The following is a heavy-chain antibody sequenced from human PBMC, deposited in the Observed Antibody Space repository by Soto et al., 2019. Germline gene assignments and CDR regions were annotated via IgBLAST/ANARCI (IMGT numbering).Heavy chain of an antibody. CDR2: IYYSGST. Sequence: ASETLSLTCTVSGGSISSYYWSWIRQPPGKGLEWIGYIYYSGSTNYNPSLKSRVTISVDTSKNQFSLKLRSVTAADTAVYYCARVTSDYIWGSYRYAYYFDYWGQGTLVTVSS. D-gene: IGHD3-16*02. J-gene: IGHJ4*02. CDR1: GGSISSYY. CDR3: ARVTSDYIWGSYRYAYYFDY. V-gene: IGHV4-59*01.